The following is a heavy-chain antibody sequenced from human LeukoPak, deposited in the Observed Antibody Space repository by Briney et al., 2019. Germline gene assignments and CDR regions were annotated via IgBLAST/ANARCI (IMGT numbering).Heavy chain of an antibody. V-gene: IGHV1-69*05. D-gene: IGHD1-26*01. CDR3: ARDRIVGARPNGAFDI. J-gene: IGHJ3*02. CDR2: IIPIFGTA. Sequence: GSSVKVSCKASGGTFSSYAISWVRQAPGQGLEWMGRIIPIFGTANYAQKFQGRVTITTDESTSTAYMELSSLRSEDTAVYHCARDRIVGARPNGAFDIWGQGTMVTVSS. CDR1: GGTFSSYA.